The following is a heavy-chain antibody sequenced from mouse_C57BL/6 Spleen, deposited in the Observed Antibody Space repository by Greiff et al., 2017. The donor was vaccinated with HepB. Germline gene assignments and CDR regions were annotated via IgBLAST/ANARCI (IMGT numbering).Heavy chain of an antibody. CDR3: VRGIYDGYYEGAMDY. CDR1: GFTFNTYA. V-gene: IGHV10-3*01. Sequence: DVMLVESGGGLVQPKGSLKLSCAASGFTFNTYAMHWVRQAPGKGLEWIARIRSKSSNYATYYADSVKDRFTISRDDSQSMLYLQMNNLKTEDTAMYYCVRGIYDGYYEGAMDYWGQGTSVTVSS. CDR2: IRSKSSNYAT. J-gene: IGHJ4*01. D-gene: IGHD2-3*01.